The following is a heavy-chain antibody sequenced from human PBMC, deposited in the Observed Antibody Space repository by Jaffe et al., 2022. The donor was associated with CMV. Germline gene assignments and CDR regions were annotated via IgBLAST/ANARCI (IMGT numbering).Heavy chain of an antibody. CDR1: GGSFSGYY. V-gene: IGHV4-34*01. CDR3: ARVVEVAGTTIRAFDI. Sequence: QVQLQQWGAGLLKPSETLSLTCAVYGGSFSGYYWSWIRQPPGKGLEWIGEINHSGSTNYNPSLKSRVTISVDTSKNQFSLKLSSVTAADTAVYYCARVVEVAGTTIRAFDIWGQGTMVTVSS. J-gene: IGHJ3*02. D-gene: IGHD6-19*01. CDR2: INHSGST.